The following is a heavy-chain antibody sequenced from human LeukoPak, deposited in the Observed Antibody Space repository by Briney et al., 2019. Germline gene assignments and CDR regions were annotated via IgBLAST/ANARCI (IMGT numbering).Heavy chain of an antibody. J-gene: IGHJ4*02. CDR2: ICSSGSTI. CDR3: ARDPVVPAAIDYFDY. V-gene: IGHV3-48*03. CDR1: GFTFSSYE. D-gene: IGHD2-2*02. Sequence: GGSLRLSCAASGFTFSSYEMNWVRQAPGKGLEWVSYICSSGSTIYYADSVKGRFTISRDNAKNSLYLQMNSLRAEDTAVYYCARDPVVPAAIDYFDYWGQGTLVTVSS.